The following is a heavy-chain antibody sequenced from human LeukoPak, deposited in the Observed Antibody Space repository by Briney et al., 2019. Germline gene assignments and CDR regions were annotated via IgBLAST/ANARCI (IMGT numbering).Heavy chain of an antibody. Sequence: SETLSLACAVYGGSFCGYYWSWIRQPPGKGLEWIGEINHSGSTNYNPSLKSRVTISVDTSKNQFSLKLSSVTAADTAVYYCARGWGIYCSSTSCYFNWFDPWGQGTLVTVSS. CDR3: ARGWGIYCSSTSCYFNWFDP. CDR1: GGSFCGYY. J-gene: IGHJ5*02. V-gene: IGHV4-34*01. D-gene: IGHD2-2*01. CDR2: INHSGST.